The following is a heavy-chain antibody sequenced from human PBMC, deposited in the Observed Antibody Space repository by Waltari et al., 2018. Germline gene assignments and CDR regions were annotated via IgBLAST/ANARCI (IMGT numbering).Heavy chain of an antibody. Sequence: QVQLVQSGAEVKKPGASVKVSCKASGYTFTSYGISWVRQAPGQGLEWMGWISAYNGNTNYAQKLQGRVTMTTDTSTSTAYMELRSLRSDDTAVYYCAVGAECLRSSGCSFDAFDIWGQGTMVTVSS. D-gene: IGHD6-19*01. V-gene: IGHV1-18*01. CDR1: GYTFTSYG. J-gene: IGHJ3*02. CDR2: ISAYNGNT. CDR3: AVGAECLRSSGCSFDAFDI.